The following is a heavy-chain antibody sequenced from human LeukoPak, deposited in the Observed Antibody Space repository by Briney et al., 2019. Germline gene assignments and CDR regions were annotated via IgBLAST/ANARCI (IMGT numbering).Heavy chain of an antibody. J-gene: IGHJ4*02. CDR3: AREDITGTASYFDY. V-gene: IGHV4-61*08. Sequence: SETLSLTCTVSGGSVSSGGFYWTWIRQPPGKGLEWIGYIYYSGSTNYIPSLRSRLPISVDTSKNQFSLKLSSVTAADTAVYYCAREDITGTASYFDYWGQGTLVTVSS. D-gene: IGHD1-7*01. CDR1: GGSVSSGGFY. CDR2: IYYSGST.